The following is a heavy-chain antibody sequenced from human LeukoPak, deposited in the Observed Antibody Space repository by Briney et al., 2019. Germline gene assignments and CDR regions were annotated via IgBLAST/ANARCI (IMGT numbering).Heavy chain of an antibody. CDR2: ISNDVISTIST. CDR1: GFTFSTHW. D-gene: IGHD6-19*01. CDR3: ARAVAGTRNAFDL. J-gene: IGHJ3*01. Sequence: GGSLRLSCEASGFTFSTHWMHWVRQVPGKGLVWISRISNDVISTISTSYADSVKGRFTISRVNAKNTLYLQMNSLIAEDTDVYYCARAVAGTRNAFDLWGQGTMVTVSS. V-gene: IGHV3-74*01.